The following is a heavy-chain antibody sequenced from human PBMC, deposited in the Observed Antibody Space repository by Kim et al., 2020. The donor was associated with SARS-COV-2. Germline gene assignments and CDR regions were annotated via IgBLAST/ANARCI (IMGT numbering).Heavy chain of an antibody. CDR3: AKDDYYYDSSGYYYYDAFDI. CDR2: ISGSGGST. CDR1: GFTFSSYA. Sequence: GGSLRLSCAASGFTFSSYAMSWVRQAPGKGLAWVSAISGSGGSTYYADSVKGRFTISRDNSKNTLYLQMNSLRAEDTAVYYCAKDDYYYDSSGYYYYDAFDIWGQGTMVTVSS. J-gene: IGHJ3*02. V-gene: IGHV3-23*01. D-gene: IGHD3-22*01.